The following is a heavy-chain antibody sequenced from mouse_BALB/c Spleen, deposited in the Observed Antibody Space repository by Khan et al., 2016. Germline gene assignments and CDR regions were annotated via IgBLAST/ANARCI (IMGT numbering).Heavy chain of an antibody. CDR1: GFDFSRYW. V-gene: IGHV4-1*02. CDR2: INPDSSTI. Sequence: EVKLLESGGGLVQPGGSLKLSCAASGFDFSRYWMSWVRQAPGKGLEWIGEINPDSSTINYTPSLKDKFIISRDNANNTLYLQMSKWRSEDTALYYCARAWYYGYLAYWGQGTLVTVSA. CDR3: ARAWYYGYLAY. D-gene: IGHD1-1*01. J-gene: IGHJ3*01.